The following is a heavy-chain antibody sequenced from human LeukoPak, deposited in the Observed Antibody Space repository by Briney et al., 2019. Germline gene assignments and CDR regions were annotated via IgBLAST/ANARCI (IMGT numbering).Heavy chain of an antibody. D-gene: IGHD1-26*01. Sequence: GGSLRLSCAASGFTFSSYSMNWARQAPGKGLEWVSSISSSSSYIYYADSVKGRFTISRDNAKNSLYLQMNSLRAEDTAVYYCARGSGLWELLRQDAFDIWGQGTMVTVSS. CDR3: ARGSGLWELLRQDAFDI. J-gene: IGHJ3*02. V-gene: IGHV3-21*01. CDR1: GFTFSSYS. CDR2: ISSSSSYI.